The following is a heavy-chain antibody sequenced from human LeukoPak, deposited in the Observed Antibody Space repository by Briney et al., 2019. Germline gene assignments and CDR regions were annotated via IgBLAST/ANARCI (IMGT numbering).Heavy chain of an antibody. CDR3: ASLYGDYDPQVSDY. V-gene: IGHV3-66*01. CDR2: IYSGGST. Sequence: GGSLRLSCAASGFTNAWMSWVRQAPGKGLEWVSVIYSGGSTYYADSVKGRFTISRDNSKNTLYLQMNSLRAEDTAVYYCASLYGDYDPQVSDYWGQGTLVTVSS. D-gene: IGHD4-17*01. CDR1: GFTNAW. J-gene: IGHJ4*02.